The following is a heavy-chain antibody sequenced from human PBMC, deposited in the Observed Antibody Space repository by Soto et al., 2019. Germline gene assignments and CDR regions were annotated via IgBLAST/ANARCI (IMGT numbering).Heavy chain of an antibody. CDR2: IYASDSDT. D-gene: IGHD5-18*01. CDR3: ASAMKYSYGYL. Sequence: GESLKISCKGSGYTFTSYSIGWVRQMPGKGLEWMGIIYASDSDTRYSPSFQGQVTISVDKSISTAYLQWSSLKASDTAIYYCASAMKYSYGYLWGQGTLVTVSS. CDR1: GYTFTSYS. J-gene: IGHJ4*02. V-gene: IGHV5-51*01.